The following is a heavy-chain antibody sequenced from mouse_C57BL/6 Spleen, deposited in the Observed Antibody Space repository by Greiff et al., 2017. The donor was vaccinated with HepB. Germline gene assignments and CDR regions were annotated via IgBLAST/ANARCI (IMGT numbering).Heavy chain of an antibody. D-gene: IGHD2-5*01. CDR2: IDPSDSYT. CDR3: ARNGDSNYPYYFDY. V-gene: IGHV1-69*01. J-gene: IGHJ2*01. Sequence: QVQLQQPGAELVMPGASVKLSCKASGYTFTSYWMHWVKQRPGQGLEWIGEIDPSDSYTNYNQKFKGKSTLTVDKSSSTAYMQLSSLTSEDSAVYYCARNGDSNYPYYFDYWGQGTTLTVSS. CDR1: GYTFTSYW.